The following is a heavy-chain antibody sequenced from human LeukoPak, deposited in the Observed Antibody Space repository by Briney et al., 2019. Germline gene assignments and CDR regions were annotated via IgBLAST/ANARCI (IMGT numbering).Heavy chain of an antibody. CDR3: ARDRAWNYFDY. Sequence: GGSLRLSCAPSGFTFCRHGVHWVRQAPGKGLEWVAIISNDGSRKYYAHSVEGRFTISRDNSKNTLYLQMDSLRAEDTAVYYCARDRAWNYFDYWGQGTLVTVSS. J-gene: IGHJ4*02. D-gene: IGHD3-3*01. CDR1: GFTFCRHG. CDR2: ISNDGSRK. V-gene: IGHV3-30*03.